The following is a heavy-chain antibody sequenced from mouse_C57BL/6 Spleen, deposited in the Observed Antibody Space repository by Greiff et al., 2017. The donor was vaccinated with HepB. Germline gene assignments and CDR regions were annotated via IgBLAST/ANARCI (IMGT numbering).Heavy chain of an antibody. V-gene: IGHV1-76*01. D-gene: IGHD1-1*01. CDR3: ARSITTVVAPMDY. CDR1: GYTFTDYY. Sequence: VQLQQSGAELVRPGASVKLSCKASGYTFTDYYINWVKQRPGQGLEWIARIYPGSGNTYYNEKFKGKATLTAEKSSSTAYMQLSSLTSEDSAVYFCARSITTVVAPMDYWGQGTSVTVSS. CDR2: IYPGSGNT. J-gene: IGHJ4*01.